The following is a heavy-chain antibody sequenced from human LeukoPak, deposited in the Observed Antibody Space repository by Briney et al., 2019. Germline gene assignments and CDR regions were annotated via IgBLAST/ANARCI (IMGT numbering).Heavy chain of an antibody. Sequence: PGGSLRLSCAASGFTFSSYAMSWVRQAPGKGLEWVAVISGSGGSTYYADSVKGRFTISRDNSKNTVDLQVESLRAEDTAVYYCAKDLHNWNSVGAHWGQGTLVTVSS. CDR1: GFTFSSYA. D-gene: IGHD1-1*01. CDR3: AKDLHNWNSVGAH. CDR2: ISGSGGST. J-gene: IGHJ4*02. V-gene: IGHV3-23*01.